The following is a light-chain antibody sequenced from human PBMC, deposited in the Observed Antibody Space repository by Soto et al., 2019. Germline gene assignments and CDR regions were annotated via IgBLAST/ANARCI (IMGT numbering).Light chain of an antibody. CDR2: DAS. CDR3: QQYNNWPPWT. Sequence: EIVLTQSPATLSLSPGERATLSCRASQSVSSYLAWYQQKPGQAPRLLIYDASNRATGIPARFSGSGSGTDFTLIISRLEPEDFAVYYCQQYNNWPPWTFGRGTKVDIK. CDR1: QSVSSY. J-gene: IGKJ1*01. V-gene: IGKV3-11*01.